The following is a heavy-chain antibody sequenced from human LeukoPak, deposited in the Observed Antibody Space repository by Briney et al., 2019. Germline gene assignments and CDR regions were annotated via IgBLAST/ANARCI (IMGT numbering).Heavy chain of an antibody. CDR3: ARESPYYYGSGSDAFDI. J-gene: IGHJ3*02. D-gene: IGHD3-10*01. CDR1: GYTFTSAG. Sequence: ASVKVSCKASGYTFTSAGISCVRQAPGQGLEWMGWVSTYNGNTNYAQKLHSRVTITTDTSTSTTYMYLRNLRSDDTAVYFCARESPYYYGSGSDAFDIWGQGTMVTVSS. CDR2: VSTYNGNT. V-gene: IGHV1-18*04.